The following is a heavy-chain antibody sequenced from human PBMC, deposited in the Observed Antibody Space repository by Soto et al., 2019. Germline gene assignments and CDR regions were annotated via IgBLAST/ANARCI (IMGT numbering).Heavy chain of an antibody. CDR3: ANDRHSNSYYFDY. J-gene: IGHJ4*02. CDR1: GGTFSSYA. CDR2: IIPIFGTA. V-gene: IGHV1-69*13. Sequence: ASVKVSCKASGGTFSSYAISWVRQAPGQGLEWMGGIIPIFGTANYAQKFQGRVTITADESTSTAYMELSSLRSEDTAVYYCANDRHSNSYYFDYWGQGTLVTVSS. D-gene: IGHD4-4*01.